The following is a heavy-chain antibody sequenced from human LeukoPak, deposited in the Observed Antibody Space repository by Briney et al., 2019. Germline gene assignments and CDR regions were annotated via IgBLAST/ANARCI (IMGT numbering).Heavy chain of an antibody. V-gene: IGHV3-48*03. CDR1: GFTFSSYE. J-gene: IGHJ5*02. CDR2: ISSSGSTI. Sequence: GALRLSCAASGFTFSSYEMNWVRQAPGKGLEWVSYISSSGSTIYYADSVKGRFTISRDNAKNSLYLQMNSLRAEDTAVYYCAREVGAAGTSWFDPWGQGTLVTVSS. CDR3: AREVGAAGTSWFDP. D-gene: IGHD6-13*01.